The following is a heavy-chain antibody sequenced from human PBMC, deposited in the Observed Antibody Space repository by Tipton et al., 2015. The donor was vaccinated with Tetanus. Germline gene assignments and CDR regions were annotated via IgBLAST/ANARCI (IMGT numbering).Heavy chain of an antibody. CDR3: ARGDSGGYYYVGGNDAFAI. J-gene: IGHJ3*02. CDR2: IYYSGST. V-gene: IGHV4-31*03. D-gene: IGHD3-22*01. CDR1: GGSISSGGYY. Sequence: TLSLTCTVSGGSISSGGYYWSWIRQHPGKGLEWIGYIYYSGSTYYNPSLKSRVTISVDTSENQFSLKLSSVTAADTAVYYCARGDSGGYYYVGGNDAFAIWGQGTMVTVPS.